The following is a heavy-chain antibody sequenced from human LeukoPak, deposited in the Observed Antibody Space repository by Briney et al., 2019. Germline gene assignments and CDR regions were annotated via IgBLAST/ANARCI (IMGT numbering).Heavy chain of an antibody. CDR3: ARHSDSSGYYAFDY. V-gene: IGHV4-61*05. CDR2: IDDSGST. Sequence: PSETLSLTCTVSGGSTYINSYYWGWIRQPPGKGLEWIGYIDDSGSTSYNPSLKSRVTISVDTSKNQFSLKLSSVTAADTAVYYCARHSDSSGYYAFDYWGQGTLVTVSS. J-gene: IGHJ4*02. D-gene: IGHD3-22*01. CDR1: GGSTYINSYY.